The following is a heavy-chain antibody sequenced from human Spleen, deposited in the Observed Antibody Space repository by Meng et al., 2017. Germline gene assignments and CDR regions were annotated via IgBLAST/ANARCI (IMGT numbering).Heavy chain of an antibody. D-gene: IGHD1-26*01. Sequence: LQESGPGLVKPSETLSLTCTVSGGSISSGGYYWSWIRQHPGKGLEYIGYIYYSGSTYYNPSLKSRVTISVDTSKNQFSLKLSSVTAADTAVYYCARGEDSGSYYDYWGQGSLVTVSS. J-gene: IGHJ4*02. CDR1: GGSISSGGYY. CDR3: ARGEDSGSYYDY. CDR2: IYYSGST. V-gene: IGHV4-31*03.